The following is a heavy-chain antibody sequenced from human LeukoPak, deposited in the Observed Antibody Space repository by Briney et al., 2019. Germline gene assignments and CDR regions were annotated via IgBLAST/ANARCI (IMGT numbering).Heavy chain of an antibody. CDR3: ARGGIVGATTYRDYFDY. Sequence: SVKVSCKASGGTFSSYTISWVRQAPGQGLEWMGRIIPILGIANYAQKFQGRVTITADKSTSTAYMELSSLRSEDTAVYYCARGGIVGATTYRDYFDYWGQGTLVTVSS. D-gene: IGHD1-26*01. V-gene: IGHV1-69*02. J-gene: IGHJ4*02. CDR2: IIPILGIA. CDR1: GGTFSSYT.